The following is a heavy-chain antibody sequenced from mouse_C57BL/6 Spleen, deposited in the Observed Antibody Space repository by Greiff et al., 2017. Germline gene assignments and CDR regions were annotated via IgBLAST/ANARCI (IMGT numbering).Heavy chain of an antibody. CDR3: ERGSARGYFDV. Sequence: QVQLQQSGAELVKPGASVKISCKASGYAFSSYCMNWVKQRPGKGLEWIGQIYPGDGDTNYNGKFKGKATLTADKSSSTAYMQLSSLTSEDSAVYFCERGSARGYFDVWGTGTTVTVSS. D-gene: IGHD3-1*01. J-gene: IGHJ1*03. CDR1: GYAFSSYC. CDR2: IYPGDGDT. V-gene: IGHV1-80*01.